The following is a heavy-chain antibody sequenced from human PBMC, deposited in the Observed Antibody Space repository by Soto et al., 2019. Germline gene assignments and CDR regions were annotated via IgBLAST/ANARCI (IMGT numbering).Heavy chain of an antibody. V-gene: IGHV1-69*12. Sequence: QVQLVQSGAEVKKPGSSVKVSCKTSGGTFSSYAISWVRQAPGQGLEWMGGSIPIFGTANYAQKFQGRVTIPADESTSTAYMELSSLRSEDTAVYYCARDPTAALRFPVGPYGMDVWGQGTTVTVSS. J-gene: IGHJ6*02. CDR3: ARDPTAALRFPVGPYGMDV. CDR1: GGTFSSYA. D-gene: IGHD3-3*01. CDR2: SIPIFGTA.